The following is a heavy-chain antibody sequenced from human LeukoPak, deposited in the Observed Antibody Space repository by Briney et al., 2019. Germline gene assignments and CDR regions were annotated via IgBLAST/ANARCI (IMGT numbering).Heavy chain of an antibody. CDR1: GYSFTSYW. J-gene: IGHJ6*02. D-gene: IGHD3-16*01. V-gene: IGHV5-51*01. CDR2: IYPGDSDT. Sequence: GESLKISCKGSGYSFTSYWIGWVRQMPGKGLEWMGIIYPGDSDTRYSPSFQGQVTISADKSISTAYLQWSSLKASDTAMYYCARLRRIITFGGYYYGMDVWGQGTTVTVSS. CDR3: ARLRRIITFGGYYYGMDV.